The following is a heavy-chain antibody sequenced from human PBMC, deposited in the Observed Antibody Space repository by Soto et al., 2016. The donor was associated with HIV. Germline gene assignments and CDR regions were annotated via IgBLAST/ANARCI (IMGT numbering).Heavy chain of an antibody. CDR2: ISRSSTYI. CDR3: ARDSLGFGELYVFDY. J-gene: IGHJ4*02. D-gene: IGHD3-3*01. V-gene: IGHV3-21*01. CDR1: EFTFRTYS. Sequence: EVQLVESGGGLVKPGESLRLSCTGSEFTFRTYSMNWVRQAPGKGLEWVSSISRSSTYIYYADSVKGRFTISRDNAKNLLYLQMNSLRAEDTAVYYCARDSLGFGELYVFDYWGQGALVTVSS.